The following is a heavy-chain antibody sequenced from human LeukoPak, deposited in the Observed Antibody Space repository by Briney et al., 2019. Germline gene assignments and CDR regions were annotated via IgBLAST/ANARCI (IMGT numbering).Heavy chain of an antibody. CDR2: ISYDGSNK. CDR1: GFTFSSYG. Sequence: GGSLRLSCAASGFTFSSYGTHWVRQAPGKGLEWVAVISYDGSNKYYADSVKGRFTVSRDNAKNTLYLRVNNLRAEDTAVYYCARGPNSNWSGLDFWGQGTLLTVSS. CDR3: ARGPNSNWSGLDF. D-gene: IGHD6-6*01. J-gene: IGHJ4*02. V-gene: IGHV3-30*03.